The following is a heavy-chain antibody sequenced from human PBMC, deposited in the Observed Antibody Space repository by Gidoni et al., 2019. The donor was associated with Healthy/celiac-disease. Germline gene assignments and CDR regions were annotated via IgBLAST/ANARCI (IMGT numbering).Heavy chain of an antibody. CDR3: ARDGSLRYDFWSGYPYFAIYGMDV. J-gene: IGHJ6*02. V-gene: IGHV3-33*01. D-gene: IGHD3-3*01. CDR2: IWYDGSNK. Sequence: QVQLVESGGGVVQPGRSLRLSCAASGFTFSSYGMHWVRQAPGKGLEWVAVIWYDGSNKYYADSVKGRFTISRDNSKNTLYLQMNSLRAEDTAVYYCARDGSLRYDFWSGYPYFAIYGMDVWGQGTTVTVSS. CDR1: GFTFSSYG.